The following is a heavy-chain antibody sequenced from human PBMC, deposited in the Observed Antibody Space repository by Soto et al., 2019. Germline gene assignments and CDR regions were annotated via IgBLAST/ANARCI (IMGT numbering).Heavy chain of an antibody. Sequence: GESLKISCKGSGYSFTSYWIGWVRQMPGKGLEWMGIIYPGDSDTRYSPSFQGQVTISADKSISTAYLQWSSLKASDTAMYYCARVIAVAGTGKDATPHQAFNWFDPWGQGTLVTVSS. CDR2: IYPGDSDT. CDR1: GYSFTSYW. V-gene: IGHV5-51*01. D-gene: IGHD6-19*01. CDR3: ARVIAVAGTGKDATPHQAFNWFDP. J-gene: IGHJ5*02.